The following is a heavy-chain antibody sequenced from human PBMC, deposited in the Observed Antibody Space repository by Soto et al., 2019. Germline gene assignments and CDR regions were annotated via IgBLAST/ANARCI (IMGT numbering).Heavy chain of an antibody. Sequence: ASVKVSCKASGYTFTSYGISWVRQAPGQGLEWMGWISAYNGNTNYAQKLQGRVTMTTDTSTSTAYMELRSLRSDDTAVYYCARVLYGEPYYYYGMDVWGQGTTVTVS. CDR1: GYTFTSYG. V-gene: IGHV1-18*04. D-gene: IGHD4-17*01. CDR2: ISAYNGNT. J-gene: IGHJ6*02. CDR3: ARVLYGEPYYYYGMDV.